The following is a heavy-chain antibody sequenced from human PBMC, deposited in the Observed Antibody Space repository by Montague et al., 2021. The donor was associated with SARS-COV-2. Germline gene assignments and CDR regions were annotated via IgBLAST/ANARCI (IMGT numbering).Heavy chain of an antibody. CDR3: ATARSGRLFDY. J-gene: IGHJ4*02. Sequence: SETLSLTCTVSGGFISSYYWSWIRQHPGKGLEWFGYIYYSGSTNYNPPCRSGVTILVDTSKNQFSLKLSSVTAADTAVYYCATARSGRLFDYWGQGTLVTVSS. D-gene: IGHD3-10*01. V-gene: IGHV4-59*01. CDR2: IYYSGST. CDR1: GGFISSYY.